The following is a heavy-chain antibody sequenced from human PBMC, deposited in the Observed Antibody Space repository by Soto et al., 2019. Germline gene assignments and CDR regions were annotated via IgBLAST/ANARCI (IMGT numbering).Heavy chain of an antibody. CDR3: ATVRWELHDAFDI. J-gene: IGHJ3*02. Sequence: QVQLQESGPGLVEPSQTLSLTCTVSGGPISTGGYYWSWIRQHPGGGLEWIGWIYHSGTTFSTTSLQSRVAISIDTSENQFSLKLTSVTAADTAVYYCATVRWELHDAFDIWGHGTMVSVSS. CDR2: IYHSGTT. V-gene: IGHV4-31*03. D-gene: IGHD4-17*01. CDR1: GGPISTGGYY.